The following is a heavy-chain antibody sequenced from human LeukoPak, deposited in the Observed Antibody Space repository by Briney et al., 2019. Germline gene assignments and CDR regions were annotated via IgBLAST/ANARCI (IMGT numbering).Heavy chain of an antibody. J-gene: IGHJ5*02. CDR3: ARIVNWFDP. Sequence: SETLSLTCTVSGGSISSSSYYWGWIRQPPGKGLEWIGSIYYSGSTYYNPSLKSRVTISVDTSKNQFSLKLSSVTAADTAVYYCARIVNWFDPWGQGTLVTVSS. D-gene: IGHD3-22*01. CDR1: GGSISSSSYY. V-gene: IGHV4-39*07. CDR2: IYYSGST.